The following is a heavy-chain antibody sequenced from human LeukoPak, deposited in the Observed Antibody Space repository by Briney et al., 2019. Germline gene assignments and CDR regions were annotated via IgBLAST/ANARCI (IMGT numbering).Heavy chain of an antibody. Sequence: PSETLSLTCTVSGDSISSSGYSWGWMRQPPGRGREGVGSIYESVSAYYNPSLKSRVTISVDTSKNHFSLKLRSVTAADTAVYYCAIVRFVIDPGGQGTLVTVSS. CDR1: GDSISSSGYS. D-gene: IGHD2/OR15-2a*01. V-gene: IGHV4-39*02. CDR2: IYESVSA. CDR3: AIVRFVIDP. J-gene: IGHJ5*02.